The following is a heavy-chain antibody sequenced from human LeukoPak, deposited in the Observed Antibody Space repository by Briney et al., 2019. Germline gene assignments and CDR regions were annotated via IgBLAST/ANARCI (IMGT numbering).Heavy chain of an antibody. D-gene: IGHD2-15*01. Sequence: GGSLRLSCVASGFTFNSYWMSWVRQAPEKGLEWLANIRQDGSDKQYVDSVKGRFTISRDNAKNSLYLQMNSLSAEDAAVYYCARHSRGSPIDDWGQGTLVTVSS. CDR2: IRQDGSDK. CDR3: ARHSRGSPIDD. J-gene: IGHJ4*02. V-gene: IGHV3-7*01. CDR1: GFTFNSYW.